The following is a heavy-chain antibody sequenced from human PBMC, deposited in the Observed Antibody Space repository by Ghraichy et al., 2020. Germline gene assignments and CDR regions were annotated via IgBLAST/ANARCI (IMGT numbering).Heavy chain of an antibody. CDR2: VYYTGST. V-gene: IGHV4-30-4*01. D-gene: IGHD6-19*01. CDR3: ARMLAGSGWPGHYLDV. CDR1: GVSLNIYEYY. Sequence: SETLSLTCSVSGVSLNIYEYYWNWIRLSPGKGLEWIGFVYYTGSTFYNPSLASRLTISLDTSKNQFFLNLSSVTAADSAVYYCARMLAGSGWPGHYLDVWGRGTTVTVS. J-gene: IGHJ6*03.